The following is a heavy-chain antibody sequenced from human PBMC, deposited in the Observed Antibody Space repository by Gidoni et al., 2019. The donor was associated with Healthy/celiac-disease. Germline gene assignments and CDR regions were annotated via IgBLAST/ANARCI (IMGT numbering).Heavy chain of an antibody. CDR1: GFTFSSYA. CDR3: AKDHGGQGWGAFDI. V-gene: IGHV3-23*01. CDR2: ISGSGGST. D-gene: IGHD3-16*01. J-gene: IGHJ3*02. Sequence: EVQLLESGGGLVQPGGSLRRSCAASGFTFSSYAMSWVRQAPGKGLEWFSTISGSGGSTYYADSVKGRFTISRDNSKNTLYLQMNSLRAEDTAVYYCAKDHGGQGWGAFDIWGQGTMVTVSS.